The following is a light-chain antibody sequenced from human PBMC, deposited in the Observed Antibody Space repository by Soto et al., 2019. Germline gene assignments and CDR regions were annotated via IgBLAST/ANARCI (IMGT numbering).Light chain of an antibody. CDR2: AAS. CDR1: QSISSY. CDR3: QQSYSTPT. Sequence: DMQMTQSPSSLSASVGDRVTIPCRARQSISSYLNWYQQKPGKAPKLVIYAASSVQSGVPSRFSRSGSGTNLTLTISSLQPEDFATYYCQQSYSTPTFGQGTKV. J-gene: IGKJ1*01. V-gene: IGKV1-39*01.